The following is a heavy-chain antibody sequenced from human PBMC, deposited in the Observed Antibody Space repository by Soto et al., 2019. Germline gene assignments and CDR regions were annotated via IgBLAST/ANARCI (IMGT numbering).Heavy chain of an antibody. J-gene: IGHJ4*02. CDR3: AKDYGDYGLARKEFDY. Sequence: GGSLRLSCAASGFTFSSYGMHWVRQAPGKGLEWVAVISYDGSNKYYADSVKGRFTISRDNSKNTLYLQMNSLRAEDTAVYYCAKDYGDYGLARKEFDYWGQGTLVTVSS. CDR1: GFTFSSYG. V-gene: IGHV3-30*18. D-gene: IGHD4-17*01. CDR2: ISYDGSNK.